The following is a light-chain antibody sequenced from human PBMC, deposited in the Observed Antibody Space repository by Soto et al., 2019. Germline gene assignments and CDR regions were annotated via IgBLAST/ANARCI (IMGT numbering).Light chain of an antibody. CDR2: DAS. Sequence: EIVLTQSPATLSLSPGERATLSCRASQSVSSYLAWYQQKPGQAPRLLIYDASNRATGIPARFSGSGSGTDFTLTISRPEPEDFAVYYCQQRSNWPPITVGQGTRREIK. CDR1: QSVSSY. CDR3: QQRSNWPPIT. V-gene: IGKV3-11*01. J-gene: IGKJ5*01.